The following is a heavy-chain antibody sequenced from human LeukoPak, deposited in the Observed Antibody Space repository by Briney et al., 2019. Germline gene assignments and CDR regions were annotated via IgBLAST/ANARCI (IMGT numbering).Heavy chain of an antibody. CDR3: AKDPTHYRVWDYYETIGLSY. CDR2: IRYDGSNK. Sequence: PGGSLRLSCAASGFTFSSYAMHWVRQAPGKGLEWVTFIRYDGSNKYYADSVKGRFTISRDNSKNTLNLHMNSLRAEDTAVYYCAKDPTHYRVWDYYETIGLSYWGQGTLVTVSS. J-gene: IGHJ4*02. CDR1: GFTFSSYA. V-gene: IGHV3-30*02. D-gene: IGHD3-22*01.